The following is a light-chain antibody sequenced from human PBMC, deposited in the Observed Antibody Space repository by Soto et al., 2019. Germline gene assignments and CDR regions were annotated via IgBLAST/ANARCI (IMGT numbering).Light chain of an antibody. Sequence: EIVLTQSPGTLSLSPGERATLSCRASQSINSRYLAWYQQKPGQAPRLLIYGASSRATGIPDRFSGSGSGTDFTLTISRLEPEDFAVYYWQLFGSSPGFTFGPGTKVDIK. J-gene: IGKJ3*01. CDR2: GAS. V-gene: IGKV3-20*01. CDR1: QSINSRY. CDR3: QLFGSSPGFT.